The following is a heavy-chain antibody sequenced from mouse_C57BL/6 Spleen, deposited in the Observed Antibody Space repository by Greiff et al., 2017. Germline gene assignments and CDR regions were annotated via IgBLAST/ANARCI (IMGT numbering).Heavy chain of an antibody. J-gene: IGHJ4*01. V-gene: IGHV1-12*01. D-gene: IGHD1-1*01. CDR2: IYPGNGDT. Sequence: SGAELVRPGASVKMSCKASGYTFTSYNMHWVKQTPRQGLAWIGAIYPGNGDTSYNQKFKGKATLTVDKSSSTAYMQLSSLTSEDSAVYFCARFPVGRKVYYAMDYWGQGTSVTVSS. CDR3: ARFPVGRKVYYAMDY. CDR1: GYTFTSYN.